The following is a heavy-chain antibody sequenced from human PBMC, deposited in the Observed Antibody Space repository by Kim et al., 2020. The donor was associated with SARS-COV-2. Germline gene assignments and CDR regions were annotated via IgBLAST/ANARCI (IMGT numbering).Heavy chain of an antibody. J-gene: IGHJ4*02. D-gene: IGHD3-22*01. Sequence: SETLSLTCTVSGGSISSSSYYWSWIRQPAGKGLEWIGRIHTSGITSYNPTLKSRVTISIAPSRSQFSLKLTSVTAADTAVYYCATDPMIAGYFDDWGQGTLVTVSS. CDR3: ATDPMIAGYFDD. CDR1: GGSISSSSYY. CDR2: IHTSGIT. V-gene: IGHV4-61*02.